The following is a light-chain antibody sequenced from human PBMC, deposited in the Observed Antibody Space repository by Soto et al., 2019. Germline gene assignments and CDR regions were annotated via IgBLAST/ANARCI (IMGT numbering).Light chain of an antibody. CDR2: PAS. J-gene: IGKJ1*01. CDR3: QQSYITLRT. V-gene: IGKV1-39*01. CDR1: QDIRKY. Sequence: IQITQSPSSQSASVGDRVTITCQATQDIRKYLNWYQQKPGKAPKLLIYPASSLQSGVPSRFSGRGSGTDFTLTISSLQPEDFATYYCQQSYITLRTFGQGTKVDIK.